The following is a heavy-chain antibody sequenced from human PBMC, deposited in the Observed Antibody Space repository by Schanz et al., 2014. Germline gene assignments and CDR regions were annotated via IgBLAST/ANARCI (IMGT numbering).Heavy chain of an antibody. Sequence: QVQLVQSGAEVQKPGASVMLSCKTSGYSFNLFGVSWVRQAPGQGLEWMGIINPSGGTTKYAQKFQGRVTMTRDTSTSTVYMELSSLRSEDTAVYYCASALTTWGGMDVWGQGTTVTVSS. CDR1: GYSFNLFG. D-gene: IGHD4-4*01. J-gene: IGHJ6*02. V-gene: IGHV1-46*02. CDR3: ASALTTWGGMDV. CDR2: INPSGGTT.